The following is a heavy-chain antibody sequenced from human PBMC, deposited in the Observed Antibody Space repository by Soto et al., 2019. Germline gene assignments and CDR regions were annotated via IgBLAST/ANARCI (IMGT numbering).Heavy chain of an antibody. CDR3: ASSLRGGDYYDSSGYYPLDY. CDR2: INPNSGGT. J-gene: IGHJ4*02. Sequence: ASVKVSCKASGYTFTGYSMHWVRQAPGQGLEWMGWINPNSGGTNYAQKFQGWVTMTRDTSISTAYMELSRLRSDDTAVYYCASSLRGGDYYDSSGYYPLDYWGQGTLVTVSS. CDR1: GYTFTGYS. D-gene: IGHD3-22*01. V-gene: IGHV1-2*04.